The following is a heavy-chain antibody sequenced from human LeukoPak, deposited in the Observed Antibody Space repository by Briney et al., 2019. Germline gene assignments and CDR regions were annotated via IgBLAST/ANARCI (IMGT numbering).Heavy chain of an antibody. V-gene: IGHV3-7*01. CDR2: IKQDGSEK. J-gene: IGHJ3*02. D-gene: IGHD6-13*01. CDR1: GFTFSSYW. CDR3: ARDLSLELYSSSWYVLDAFDI. Sequence: GGSLRLSCAASGFTFSSYWMSWVRQAPGKGLEWVANIKQDGSEKYYVDSVKGRFTISRDNAKNSLYLQMNSLRAEDTAVYYCARDLSLELYSSSWYVLDAFDIWGQGTMVTVSS.